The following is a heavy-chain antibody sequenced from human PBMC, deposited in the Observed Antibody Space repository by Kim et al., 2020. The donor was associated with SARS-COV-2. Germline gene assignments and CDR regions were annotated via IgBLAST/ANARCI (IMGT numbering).Heavy chain of an antibody. CDR2: INTNTGNP. J-gene: IGHJ6*02. V-gene: IGHV7-4-1*02. Sequence: ASVKVSCKASGYTFTSYAMNWVRQAPGQGLEWMGWINTNTGNPTYAQGFTGRFVFSLDTSVSTAYLQISSLNAEDTAVYYCARDSRNTIFGVVITHYYYGMAVWGQGTTVTVSS. D-gene: IGHD3-3*01. CDR3: ARDSRNTIFGVVITHYYYGMAV. CDR1: GYTFTSYA.